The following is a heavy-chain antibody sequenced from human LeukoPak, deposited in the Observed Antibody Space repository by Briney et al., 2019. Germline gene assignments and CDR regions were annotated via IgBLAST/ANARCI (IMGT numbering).Heavy chain of an antibody. D-gene: IGHD1-1*01. CDR3: ATWRTAKTGFDY. CDR2: IYYSGNT. CDR1: GGSISSSSYY. V-gene: IGHV4-39*01. J-gene: IGHJ4*02. Sequence: SETLSLTCTVSGGSISSSSYYWGWIRQPPGKGLEWIGSIYYSGNTYYNPSLTSRLTISVDASKNQFSLRLRSVTAADTAVYYCATWRTAKTGFDYWGQGTLVTVSS.